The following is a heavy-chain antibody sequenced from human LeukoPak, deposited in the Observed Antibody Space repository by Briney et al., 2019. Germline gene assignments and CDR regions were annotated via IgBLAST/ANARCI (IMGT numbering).Heavy chain of an antibody. CDR2: ISGSGGST. V-gene: IGHV3-23*01. D-gene: IGHD4-4*01. J-gene: IGHJ6*02. CDR3: AKAMTTVTTPYYYGMDV. CDR1: GFTFSSYS. Sequence: GGSLRLSCAASGFTFSSYSMNWVRQAPGKGLEWVSAISGSGGSTYYADSVKGRFTISRDNSKNTLYLQMNSLRAEDTAVYYCAKAMTTVTTPYYYGMDVWGQGTTVTVSS.